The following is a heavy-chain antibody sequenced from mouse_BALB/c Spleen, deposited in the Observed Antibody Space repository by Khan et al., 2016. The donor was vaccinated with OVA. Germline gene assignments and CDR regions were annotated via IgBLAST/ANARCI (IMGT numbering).Heavy chain of an antibody. CDR3: ARGSSYWYFDV. CDR2: INTYTGEP. J-gene: IGHJ1*01. CDR1: GYTFTNYR. Sequence: QLVQSGPELKKPGETVKISCKASGYTFTNYRMNWMKQAPGKGLKWMGWINTYTGEPTYGDDFKGRFAFFLETSASTAYSQINNLKNEDMTTYFCARGSSYWYFDVWGAGTTVTVSS. V-gene: IGHV9-1*02. D-gene: IGHD1-1*01.